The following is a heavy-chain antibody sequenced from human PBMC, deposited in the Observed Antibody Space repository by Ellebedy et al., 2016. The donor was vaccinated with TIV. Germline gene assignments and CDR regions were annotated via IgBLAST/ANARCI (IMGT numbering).Heavy chain of an antibody. V-gene: IGHV1-3*01. CDR1: GYPFISYA. Sequence: ASVKVSCXASGYPFISYAIHWVRQAPGQRPEWMGWLNAGSGNTMYAQTLQGRVTFSSDTSAATAYMELSRLTSEDTADYYCMIVSVAVPYWGQGTPVAVSS. J-gene: IGHJ4*02. D-gene: IGHD6-19*01. CDR3: MIVSVAVPY. CDR2: LNAGSGNT.